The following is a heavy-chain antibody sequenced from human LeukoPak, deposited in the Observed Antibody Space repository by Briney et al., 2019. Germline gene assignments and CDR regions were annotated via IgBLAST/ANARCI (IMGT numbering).Heavy chain of an antibody. CDR2: MYESGST. Sequence: SETLSLTCTVSGGSICSGGYHWSWIRQHPGKGLEWIGYMYESGSTYYNPSLKSRVTISVDTSKNQFSLKLSSVTAADTAVYYCARVVAMVDTAMVMTALFDYWGQGTLVTVSS. CDR1: GGSICSGGYH. D-gene: IGHD5-18*01. J-gene: IGHJ4*02. V-gene: IGHV4-31*03. CDR3: ARVVAMVDTAMVMTALFDY.